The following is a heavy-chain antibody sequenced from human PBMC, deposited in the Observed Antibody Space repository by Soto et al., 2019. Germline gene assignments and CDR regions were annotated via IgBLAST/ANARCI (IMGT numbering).Heavy chain of an antibody. CDR3: SRYPDY. CDR2: IRSKLYGGTI. V-gene: IGHV3-49*05. CDR1: GFNFGDYA. J-gene: IGHJ4*02. Sequence: EVQLVESGGGLVKPGRSLRLSCTASGFNFGDYAMAWLRQAPGKGLEWVSFIRSKLYGGTIEYAASVKGRFTISRDDSRSIAYLQMNSLKTEDTGVYYCSRYPDYWGQGTQVTSSS.